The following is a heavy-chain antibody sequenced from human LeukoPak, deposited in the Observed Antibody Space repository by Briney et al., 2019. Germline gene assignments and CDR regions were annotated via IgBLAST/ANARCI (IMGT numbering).Heavy chain of an antibody. CDR1: GFTFDDYG. D-gene: IGHD2-2*01. J-gene: IGHJ4*02. CDR3: AKGYCGSTSCTRLDN. CDR2: ISWNGGGV. V-gene: IGHV3-9*01. Sequence: GGSLRLSCAASGFTFDDYGMHWVRQAPGKGLEWVSGISWNGGGVGYAASVKGRFTISRDNAKKSLFLQMNSLRPEDTAFYYCAKGYCGSTSCTRLDNWGQGTLVTVSS.